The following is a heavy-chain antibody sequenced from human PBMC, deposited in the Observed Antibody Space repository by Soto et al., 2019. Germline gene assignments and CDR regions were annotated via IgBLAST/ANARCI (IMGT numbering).Heavy chain of an antibody. Sequence: GGSLRLSCAASGFTFSNHWMHWVRQDPGKGLVWVSRINTDGSSIRYADSVKGRFTISRDNARNTLYLQMNSLRAEDTAVYYCARDVRGLAAVAGLYGMDVWGQGTTVTVSS. V-gene: IGHV3-74*01. CDR3: ARDVRGLAAVAGLYGMDV. D-gene: IGHD6-19*01. CDR2: INTDGSSI. J-gene: IGHJ6*02. CDR1: GFTFSNHW.